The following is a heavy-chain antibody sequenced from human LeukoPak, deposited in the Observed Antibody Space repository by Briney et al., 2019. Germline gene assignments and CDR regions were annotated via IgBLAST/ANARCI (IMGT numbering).Heavy chain of an antibody. D-gene: IGHD6-13*01. CDR3: ARGRSSSWYVPLLGY. J-gene: IGHJ4*02. CDR1: GYSISISHY. CDR2: IYHSGNT. V-gene: IGHV4-38-2*02. Sequence: SETLSLTCTVSGYSISISHYWGWIRQPPGKGLEWIGSIYHSGNTFYNPSLRSRVTISVDTSKNQFSLKLSSVTAADTAVYYCARGRSSSWYVPLLGYWGQGTLVTVSS.